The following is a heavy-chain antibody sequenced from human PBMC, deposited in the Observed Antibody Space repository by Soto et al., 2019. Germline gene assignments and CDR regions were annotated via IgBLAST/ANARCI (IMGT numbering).Heavy chain of an antibody. J-gene: IGHJ5*02. CDR1: GFTFDSYA. CDR3: AKNFGYSYSYDMGDT. CDR2: ISGSGAMT. D-gene: IGHD5-18*01. Sequence: LRLSCAASGFTFDSYAMTWVRLTPGKGLEWVSTISGSGAMTYHADSVKGRFTVSRDNSRNTLYLQMNGLSAEDTAIYYCAKNFGYSYSYDMGDTWGQGTLVTVPQ. V-gene: IGHV3-23*01.